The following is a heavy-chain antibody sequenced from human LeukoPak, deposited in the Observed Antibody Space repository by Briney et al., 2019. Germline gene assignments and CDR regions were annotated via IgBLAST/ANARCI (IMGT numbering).Heavy chain of an antibody. D-gene: IGHD2-2*01. CDR1: GYTFTSYG. CDR2: ISAYYGNT. J-gene: IGHJ4*02. CDR3: ARSVKNTSPIANFDY. V-gene: IGHV1-18*01. Sequence: GASVKVSCKASGYTFTSYGISWVRQAPGQALEWMGWISAYYGNTNYAQKLQGRVTMTTDTSTSTAYMELRSLRSDDTAVYYCARSVKNTSPIANFDYWGQGTLVTVSS.